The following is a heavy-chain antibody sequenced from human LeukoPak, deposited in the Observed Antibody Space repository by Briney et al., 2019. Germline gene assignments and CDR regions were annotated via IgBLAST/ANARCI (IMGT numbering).Heavy chain of an antibody. J-gene: IGHJ4*02. D-gene: IGHD3-10*02. CDR2: IDEFGSIT. CDR3: VRDMFGGRDY. Sequence: PGGSLRLSCAASGFTFSSYWMHWVRQVPGKGLAWVSRIDEFGSITNSADSVQGRFSISRDNAKNALYLQMSSLRAEDTAVYYCVRDMFGGRDYWGQGTLVTVSS. V-gene: IGHV3-74*01. CDR1: GFTFSSYW.